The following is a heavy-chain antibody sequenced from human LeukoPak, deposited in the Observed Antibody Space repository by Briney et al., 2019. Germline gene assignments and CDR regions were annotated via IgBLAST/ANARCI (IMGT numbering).Heavy chain of an antibody. CDR2: ISWDGGST. V-gene: IGHV3-43D*03. CDR1: GFTFDDYA. CDR3: AKASLSAWGPFDY. D-gene: IGHD3-16*01. J-gene: IGHJ4*02. Sequence: GRSLRLSCAASGFTFDDYAMHWVRQAPGKGLEWVSLISWDGGSTYYADSVEGRFTISRDNSKNSLYLQMNSLRAEDTALYYCAKASLSAWGPFDYWGQGTLVTVSS.